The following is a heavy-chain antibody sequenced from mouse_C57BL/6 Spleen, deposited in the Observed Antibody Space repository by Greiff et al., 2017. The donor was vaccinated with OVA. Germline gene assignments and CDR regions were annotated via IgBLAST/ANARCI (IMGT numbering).Heavy chain of an antibody. D-gene: IGHD2-1*01. J-gene: IGHJ1*03. V-gene: IGHV1-53*01. Sequence: QVHVKQPGTELVKPGASVKLSFTSYWMHWVKQRPGQGLEWIGNINPSNGGTNYNEKFKSKATLTVDKSSSTAYMQLSSLTSEDSAVYYCARPLYYGNSYWYFDVWGTGTTVTVSS. CDR1: TSYW. CDR3: ARPLYYGNSYWYFDV. CDR2: INPSNGGT.